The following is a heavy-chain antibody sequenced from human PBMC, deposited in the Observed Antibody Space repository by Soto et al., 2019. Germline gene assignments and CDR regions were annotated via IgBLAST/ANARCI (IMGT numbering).Heavy chain of an antibody. CDR2: ISGSGGST. CDR3: ATAGTGTIKNFDY. CDR1: GFTFSSYA. J-gene: IGHJ4*02. V-gene: IGHV3-23*01. Sequence: EVQLLESGGGLVQPGGSLRLSCAASGFTFSSYAMSWVRQAPGKGLEWVSAISGSGGSTYYADSVKGRFTISRDNSKNTLYLQMNSLRDEDTAVYYCATAGTGTIKNFDYWGQGTLVTVSS. D-gene: IGHD1-7*01.